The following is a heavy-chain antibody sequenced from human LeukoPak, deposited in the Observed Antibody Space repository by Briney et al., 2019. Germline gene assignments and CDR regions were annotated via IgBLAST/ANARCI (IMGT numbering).Heavy chain of an antibody. V-gene: IGHV3-23*01. Sequence: PGGSLRLSCAASGFTFSSYAMSWVRQAPGQGLEWVSAISGSGGSTYYADSVKGRFTISRDNSKNTLYLQMNSLRAEATAVYYCAKEQQWLVLEYFDYGGQGTLVTVSS. D-gene: IGHD6-19*01. J-gene: IGHJ4*02. CDR1: GFTFSSYA. CDR2: ISGSGGST. CDR3: AKEQQWLVLEYFDY.